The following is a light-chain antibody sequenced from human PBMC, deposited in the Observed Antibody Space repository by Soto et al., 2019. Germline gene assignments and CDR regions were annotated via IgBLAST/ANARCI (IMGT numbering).Light chain of an antibody. CDR1: QSIGSW. CDR2: KTS. Sequence: VQMTHSPSTLSASVGDRVTITCRASQSIGSWLAWYQQKPGKAPKLLIYKTSTLKSGVPSRFSGSGSGTEFTLTISSLQPDDFATYYCQHYNSYSEAFGQGTKV. CDR3: QHYNSYSEA. V-gene: IGKV1-5*03. J-gene: IGKJ1*01.